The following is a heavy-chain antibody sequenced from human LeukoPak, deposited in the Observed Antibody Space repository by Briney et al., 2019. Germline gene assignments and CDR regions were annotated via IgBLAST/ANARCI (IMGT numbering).Heavy chain of an antibody. D-gene: IGHD6-13*01. CDR3: AKAAAAAGSAYYFEY. CDR2: ISGSGGIT. V-gene: IGHV3-23*01. J-gene: IGHJ4*02. Sequence: PGGSLRLSCAASGFTFSNYAMSWVRQAPGKGLEWVSVISGSGGITYYEDSVKGRFTISRDNSKNTLYLQMSSLRADDTAIYYCAKAAAAAGSAYYFEYWGQGTLVTVSS. CDR1: GFTFSNYA.